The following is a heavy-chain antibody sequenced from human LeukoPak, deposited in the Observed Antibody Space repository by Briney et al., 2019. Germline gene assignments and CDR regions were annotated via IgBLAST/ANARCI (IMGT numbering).Heavy chain of an antibody. D-gene: IGHD1-14*01. J-gene: IGHJ6*03. V-gene: IGHV3-21*01. CDR3: ARVGPWVNPDYYYMDV. Sequence: YYADSVKGRFTISRDNAKNSLYLQMNSLRAEDTAVYYCARVGPWVNPDYYYMDVWGKGTTVTVSS.